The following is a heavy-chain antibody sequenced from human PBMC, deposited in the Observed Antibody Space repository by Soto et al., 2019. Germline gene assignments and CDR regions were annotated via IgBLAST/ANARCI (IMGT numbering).Heavy chain of an antibody. V-gene: IGHV1-18*01. CDR1: GYTFTSYG. CDR3: ARDANYDILTGRGGFDP. Sequence: ASVKVSCKASGYTFTSYGISWVRQAPGQGLEWMGWISAYNGNTNYAQKLQGRVTTTTDTSTSTAYMELRSLRSDDTAVYYCARDANYDILTGRGGFDPWGQGTLVTVSS. CDR2: ISAYNGNT. D-gene: IGHD3-9*01. J-gene: IGHJ5*02.